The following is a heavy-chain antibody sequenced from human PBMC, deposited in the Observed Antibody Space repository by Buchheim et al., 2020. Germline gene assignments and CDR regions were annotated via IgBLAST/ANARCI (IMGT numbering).Heavy chain of an antibody. CDR1: GFTFSSYT. V-gene: IGHV3-21*01. J-gene: IGHJ6*03. CDR3: ARSEVFLV. CDR2: ISSTGSYI. Sequence: EVQLVESGGGVVQPGRSLRLSCAASGFTFSSYTMNWVRQAPGKGLEWVSSISSTGSYIYYADSVKGRFTISRDNAKNSLFLQMNSLRAEDTAVYYCARSEVFLVWGKGTT. D-gene: IGHD2/OR15-2a*01.